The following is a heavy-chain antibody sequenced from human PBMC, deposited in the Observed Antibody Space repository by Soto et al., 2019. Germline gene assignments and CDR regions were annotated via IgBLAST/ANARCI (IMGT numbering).Heavy chain of an antibody. D-gene: IGHD3-22*01. CDR1: GFTFTKFG. V-gene: IGHV3-33*06. CDR2: IWYDGSHK. CDR3: AKLLLRDSSGFEGADAFDI. J-gene: IGHJ3*02. Sequence: QMQLVESGGGVVQPGGSLRLSCAASGFTFTKFGMHWVRQAPGKGLEWVAIIWYDGSHKYYADSVKGRFTISRDNSKNTVSLHMDNLGAEDTAMYYCAKLLLRDSSGFEGADAFDIWGQGTMVTVSS.